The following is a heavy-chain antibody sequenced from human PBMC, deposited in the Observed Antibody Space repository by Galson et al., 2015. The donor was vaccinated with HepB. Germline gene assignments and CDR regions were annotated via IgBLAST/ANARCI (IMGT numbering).Heavy chain of an antibody. Sequence: SVKVSCKASGGILSTYTIAWVRQGPGKGPEWMGRIITLFGMTYYARQLQGRLTLSTDQLANTAYMELTNLRREDTATYYCVIDIRGGCSDGDCSSWGRGTPVTVSS. CDR1: GGILSTYT. J-gene: IGHJ4*02. D-gene: IGHD2-21*02. CDR3: VIDIRGGCSDGDCSS. V-gene: IGHV1-69*04. CDR2: IITLFGMT.